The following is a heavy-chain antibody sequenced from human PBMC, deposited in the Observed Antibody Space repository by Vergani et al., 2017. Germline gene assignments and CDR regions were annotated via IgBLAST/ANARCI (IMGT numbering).Heavy chain of an antibody. Sequence: QVQLQESGPGLVKPSETLSLTCTVSGDSVISTDYHWGWIRQPPGKGLEWIGSMDYIGSTSYNPSLESRISISFETPKNQFSLRLPSVTAADTAVYYCASKRGACRAAYCHSYDFWGPGTLVGVSS. D-gene: IGHD2-15*01. CDR3: ASKRGACRAAYCHSYDF. CDR2: MDYIGST. CDR1: GDSVISTDYH. J-gene: IGHJ4*02. V-gene: IGHV4-39*01.